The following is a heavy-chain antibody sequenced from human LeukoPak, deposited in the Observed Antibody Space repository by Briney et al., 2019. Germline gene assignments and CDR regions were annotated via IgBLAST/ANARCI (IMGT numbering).Heavy chain of an antibody. V-gene: IGHV3-23*01. CDR2: ISGSGGST. Sequence: QPGGSLRLSCAASGFTFSSYAMSWVRQAPGKGLEWVSAISGSGGSTYYADSVKGRFTISRDNSKNTLYLQMNSLRAEDTAVYYCAKDSVRGYCSGGSCYPDAFDIWGPRTMVTVSS. CDR1: GFTFSSYA. J-gene: IGHJ3*02. CDR3: AKDSVRGYCSGGSCYPDAFDI. D-gene: IGHD2-15*01.